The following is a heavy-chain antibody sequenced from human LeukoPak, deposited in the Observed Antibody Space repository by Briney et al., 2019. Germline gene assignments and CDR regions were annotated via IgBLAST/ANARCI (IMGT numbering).Heavy chain of an antibody. D-gene: IGHD2-15*01. V-gene: IGHV3-21*01. J-gene: IGHJ4*02. CDR1: GCTFSGST. CDR2: ITGDSDYI. CDR3: ARLICRGGSCYGKHYFDY. Sequence: PGGSLRLSCAASGCTFSGSTMDWVRQAPGKGLEWVSSITGDSDYIYYAESVKGRFTISRDNTKNSLSLQMNSLRAEDTAVYYCARLICRGGSCYGKHYFDYWGQGALVTVSS.